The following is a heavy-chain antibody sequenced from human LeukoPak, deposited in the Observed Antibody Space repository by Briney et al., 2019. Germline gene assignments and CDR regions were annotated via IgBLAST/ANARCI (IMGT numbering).Heavy chain of an antibody. CDR3: ASSLIAAAEDY. J-gene: IGHJ4*02. V-gene: IGHV3-30*03. Sequence: GGSLRLSCAASGFTFSSFGMHWVRQAPGKGLEWVAVISYDGSNKYYADSVKGRFTISRDNSKNTLYLQMNSLRAEDTAVYYCASSLIAAAEDYWGQGTLVTVSS. CDR2: ISYDGSNK. D-gene: IGHD6-13*01. CDR1: GFTFSSFG.